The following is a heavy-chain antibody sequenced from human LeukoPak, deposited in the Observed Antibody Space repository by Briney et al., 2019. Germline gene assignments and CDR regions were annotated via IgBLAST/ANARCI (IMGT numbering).Heavy chain of an antibody. Sequence: GGSLRLSCAASGFTFSSYSMNWVRQAPGKGLEWVSYIGTTSGAIYYADSVMGRFTISRDNSKNTLYLQMNSLRAEDTAVYYCARTYYDFWSGQGYYFDYWGQGTLVTVSS. CDR1: GFTFSSYS. V-gene: IGHV3-48*01. CDR2: IGTTSGAI. D-gene: IGHD3-3*01. CDR3: ARTYYDFWSGQGYYFDY. J-gene: IGHJ4*02.